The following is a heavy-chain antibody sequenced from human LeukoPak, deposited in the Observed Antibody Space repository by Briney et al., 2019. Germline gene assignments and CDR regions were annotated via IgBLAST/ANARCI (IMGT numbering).Heavy chain of an antibody. D-gene: IGHD3-10*01. CDR1: GFTFIGHS. CDR2: ITSSGSTI. J-gene: IGHJ4*02. V-gene: IGHV3-48*01. Sequence: GESLKISCAASGFTFIGHSMNWVRQAPGKGLEWISSITSSGSTIYSADSVRGRFTMSRDNAKSSLYLQMNSLRAEDTAVYYCARGGYTVRGVLITPHFDSWGQGTLVTVSS. CDR3: ARGGYTVRGVLITPHFDS.